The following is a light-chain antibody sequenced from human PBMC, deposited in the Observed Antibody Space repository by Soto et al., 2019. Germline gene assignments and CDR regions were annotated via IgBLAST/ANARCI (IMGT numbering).Light chain of an antibody. V-gene: IGKV3-15*01. CDR1: QTVASN. Sequence: EIVMTQSPAILSVSPGERATLSCRASQTVASNLAWYQQKPGQAPRLLIHGASTRATGVSARFSGSGSGTEFTLTISSLQSEDFADYYCQQYHNWPPQYTFGQGTKLQIK. J-gene: IGKJ2*01. CDR3: QQYHNWPPQYT. CDR2: GAS.